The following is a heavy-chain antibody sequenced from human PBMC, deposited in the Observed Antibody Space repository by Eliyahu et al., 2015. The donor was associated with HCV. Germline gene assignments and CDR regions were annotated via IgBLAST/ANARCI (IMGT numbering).Heavy chain of an antibody. V-gene: IGHV4-39*01. Sequence: QLQLQESGPGLVKPSETLSLTCTVSGGSISSSSYYWGXIRQPPGKGLEWIGSIYYSGSTYYNPSLKSRVTISVDTSKNQFSLKLSSVTAADTAVYYCAGHYGDYVAPFVLMTHWGQGTLVTVSS. CDR1: GGSISSSSYY. CDR2: IYYSGST. D-gene: IGHD4-17*01. J-gene: IGHJ4*02. CDR3: AGHYGDYVAPFVLMTH.